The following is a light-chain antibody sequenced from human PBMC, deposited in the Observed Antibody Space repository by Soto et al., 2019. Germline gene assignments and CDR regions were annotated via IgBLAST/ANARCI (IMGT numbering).Light chain of an antibody. CDR2: GAS. CDR1: QRVSSN. CDR3: QQYTNWPVYT. J-gene: IGKJ2*01. Sequence: EIVMTQSPATLSVSPGERATLSCRASQRVSSNLAWYQQKPGQAPRLLVYGASTRATGIPARFSGSGSGTEFALTISSLQSEDFAVYYCQQYTNWPVYTFGQGTKLEIK. V-gene: IGKV3-15*01.